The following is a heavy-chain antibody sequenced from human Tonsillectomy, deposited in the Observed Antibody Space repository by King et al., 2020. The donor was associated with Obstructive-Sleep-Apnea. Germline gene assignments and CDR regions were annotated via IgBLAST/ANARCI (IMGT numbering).Heavy chain of an antibody. D-gene: IGHD5-18*01. J-gene: IGHJ4*02. Sequence: VQLVESGGGVVQPGGSLRLSCAASGFAFSGYGMHWVRQAPGKGLEWVAFIRYDGSDEDYADSVKGRFAVSRDNSRNTLFLQMNSLRAEDTAVYYCAKDSLIMTVDAALVTPYCDLWGQGTLVTVSS. CDR3: AKDSLIMTVDAALVTPYCDL. CDR1: GFAFSGYG. CDR2: IRYDGSDE. V-gene: IGHV3-30*02.